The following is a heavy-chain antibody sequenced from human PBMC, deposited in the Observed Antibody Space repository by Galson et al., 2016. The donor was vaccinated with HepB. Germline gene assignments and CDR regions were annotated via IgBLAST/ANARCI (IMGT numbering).Heavy chain of an antibody. V-gene: IGHV4-39*02. Sequence: SETLSLTCIVSGGSISSSSYCWGWIRQPPGKGLEWIGSLYYSGNTNYNPSLKSRATISVDTSDNSLSLKMRSVTAADTALYYCARRTWTGAAGTLFFDFWGQGTLVTGSS. D-gene: IGHD6-13*01. CDR1: GGSISSSSYC. CDR2: LYYSGNT. CDR3: ARRTWTGAAGTLFFDF. J-gene: IGHJ4*02.